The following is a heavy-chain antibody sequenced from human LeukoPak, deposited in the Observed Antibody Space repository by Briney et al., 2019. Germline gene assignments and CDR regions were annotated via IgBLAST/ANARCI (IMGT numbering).Heavy chain of an antibody. V-gene: IGHV3-30*03. CDR3: ATAPHGMDV. CDR1: GLTFRNYG. Sequence: PGGSLRLSCAASGLTFRNYGMHWVRQAPGKGLEWVTTISSDGTKEYYADSVKGRFTISRDNSKNTLSLQMSSLRAEDTAMYYCATAPHGMDVWGQGTTVTVSS. J-gene: IGHJ6*02. CDR2: ISSDGTKE.